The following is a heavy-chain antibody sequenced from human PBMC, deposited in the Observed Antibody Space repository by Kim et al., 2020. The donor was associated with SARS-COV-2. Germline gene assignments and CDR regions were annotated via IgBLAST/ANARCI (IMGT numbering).Heavy chain of an antibody. CDR2: ISGSGGST. Sequence: GGSLRLSCAASGFTFSSYAMSWVRQAPGKGLEWVSAISGSGGSTYYADSVKGRFTISRDNSKNTLYLQMNSLRAEDTAVYYCAKGHSSWYYYNYYYYGMDVWGQGTTVTVSS. D-gene: IGHD6-13*01. CDR3: AKGHSSWYYYNYYYYGMDV. CDR1: GFTFSSYA. J-gene: IGHJ6*02. V-gene: IGHV3-23*01.